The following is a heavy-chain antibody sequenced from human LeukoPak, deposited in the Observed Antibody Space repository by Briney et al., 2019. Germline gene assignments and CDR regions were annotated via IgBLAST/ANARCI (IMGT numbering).Heavy chain of an antibody. V-gene: IGHV1-69*01. CDR3: ARSTVEYSYGWFDY. CDR1: GGTFSSYA. D-gene: IGHD5-18*01. J-gene: IGHJ4*02. CDR2: IIPIFGTA. Sequence: SVKLSCKASGGTFSSYAISWVRQAPGQGLEWMGGIIPIFGTANYAQKFQGRVTITADESTSTAYMELSSLRSEDTAVYYCARSTVEYSYGWFDYWGQGTLVTVSS.